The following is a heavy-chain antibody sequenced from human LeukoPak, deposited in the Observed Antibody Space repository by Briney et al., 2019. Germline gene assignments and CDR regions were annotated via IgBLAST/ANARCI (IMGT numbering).Heavy chain of an antibody. Sequence: GGSLRLSCAASGFTFSSYGMSWVRQAPGKGLEWVSAISGSGGSTYYADSVKGRFTISRDNSKNTLYLQMNSLRAEDTAVYYCAKDLGGKPYYYYMDVWGKGTTVTISS. V-gene: IGHV3-23*01. CDR1: GFTFSSYG. CDR2: ISGSGGST. J-gene: IGHJ6*03. CDR3: AKDLGGKPYYYYMDV. D-gene: IGHD4-23*01.